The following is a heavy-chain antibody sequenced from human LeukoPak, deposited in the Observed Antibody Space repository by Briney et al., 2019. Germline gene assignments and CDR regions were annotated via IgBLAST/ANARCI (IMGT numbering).Heavy chain of an antibody. D-gene: IGHD2-21*02. CDR2: IKEDGSEK. V-gene: IGHV3-7*01. Sequence: GGPLRLSCAASAFTFSSYWMSWVRQAPGKGLEWVANIKEDGSEKYYVDSVKGRFTISRDNAKNSLYLQMNSLRAEDTAVYYCAREAFVTATPYYFDYWGQGTLVTVSS. CDR3: AREAFVTATPYYFDY. CDR1: AFTFSSYW. J-gene: IGHJ4*02.